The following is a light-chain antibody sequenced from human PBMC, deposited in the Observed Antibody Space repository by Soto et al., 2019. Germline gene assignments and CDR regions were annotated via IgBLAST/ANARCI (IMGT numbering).Light chain of an antibody. CDR3: SSYTSSSLYV. J-gene: IGLJ1*01. V-gene: IGLV2-14*01. Sequence: QSVLTQPASVSGSPGQSITISCTGTSSDVGGYNYVSWYQQLPGKAPKLMIYDVSDRPSGVSNRFSGSKSGNTASLTISGLQAEDEAGYYCSSYTSSSLYVFGTGTKVTV. CDR2: DVS. CDR1: SSDVGGYNY.